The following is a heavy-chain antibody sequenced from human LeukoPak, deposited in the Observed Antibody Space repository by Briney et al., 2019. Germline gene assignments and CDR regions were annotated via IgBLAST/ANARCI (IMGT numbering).Heavy chain of an antibody. CDR2: IYYSGST. V-gene: IGHV4-59*01. D-gene: IGHD3-16*01. CDR1: GGSISNYY. J-gene: IGHJ4*02. CDR3: ARGSGSYVDY. Sequence: SETLSLTCTVSGGSISNYYWSWIRQPPGKGLEWIGYIYYSGSTNYNPSLKSRVTISVDTSKNQFSLNLSSVTAADTAVYYCARGSGSYVDYWGQGTLVTVSS.